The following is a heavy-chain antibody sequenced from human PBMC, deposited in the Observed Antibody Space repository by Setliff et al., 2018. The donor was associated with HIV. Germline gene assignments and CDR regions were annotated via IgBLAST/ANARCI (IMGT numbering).Heavy chain of an antibody. D-gene: IGHD2-15*01. Sequence: SETLSLTCAVYGGSFSDNYGSWIRQSPGKGLEWIGEINHSGRTKYSPSLRSRVSISVDTSRTQFSLKLSSVTAADTAVYYCARVSSSYWYSIFRNYYYHMDGWGQGTLVTVSS. CDR1: GGSFSDNY. V-gene: IGHV4-34*01. CDR3: ARVSSSYWYSIFRNYYYHMDG. CDR2: INHSGRT. J-gene: IGHJ6*03.